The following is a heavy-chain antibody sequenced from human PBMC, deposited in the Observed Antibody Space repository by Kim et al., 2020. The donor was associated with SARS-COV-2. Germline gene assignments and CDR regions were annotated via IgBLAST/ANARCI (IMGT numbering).Heavy chain of an antibody. J-gene: IGHJ4*02. CDR1: GGSISSYY. CDR3: ARAGTVYDSSGYYPRFDY. D-gene: IGHD3-22*01. CDR2: IYYSGST. V-gene: IGHV4-59*01. Sequence: SETLSLTCTVSGGSISSYYWSWIRQPPGKGLEWIGYIYYSGSTNYNPSLKSRVTISVDTSKNQFSLKLSSVTAADTAVYYCARAGTVYDSSGYYPRFDYWGQGTLGTVSS.